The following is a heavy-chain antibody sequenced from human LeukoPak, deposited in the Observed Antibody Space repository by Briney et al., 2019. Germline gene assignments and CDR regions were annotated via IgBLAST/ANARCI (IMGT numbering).Heavy chain of an antibody. V-gene: IGHV3-30*02. CDR3: TKDCLRLGEDCY. Sequence: GRFTISRDNSKNTLYLQMDSLRPEDTAVYYCTKDCLRLGEDCYWGQGTLVTVSS. J-gene: IGHJ4*02. D-gene: IGHD3-16*01.